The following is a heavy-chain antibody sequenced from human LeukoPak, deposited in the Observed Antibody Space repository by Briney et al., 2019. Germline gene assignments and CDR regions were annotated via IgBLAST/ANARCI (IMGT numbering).Heavy chain of an antibody. D-gene: IGHD4-17*01. CDR1: GFTFSSYS. V-gene: IGHV3-48*02. J-gene: IGHJ4*02. CDR3: ARDFAGDRDY. CDR2: ISSSSSTI. Sequence: GSLRLSCAASGFTFSSYSMNWVRQAPGKGLEWVSYISSSSSTIYYADSVKGRFTISRDNAKNSLYLQTNSLRDEDTAVYYCARDFAGDRDYWGQGTLVTVSS.